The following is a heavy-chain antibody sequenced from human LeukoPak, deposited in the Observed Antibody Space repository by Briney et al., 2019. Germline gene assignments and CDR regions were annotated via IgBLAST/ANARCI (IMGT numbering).Heavy chain of an antibody. V-gene: IGHV4-38-2*02. CDR1: GYSISSGYC. J-gene: IGHJ3*02. Sequence: SETLSLTCAVSGYSISSGYCWGWIRQPPGKGLEWIGSIYHSGSTYYNPSLKSRVTISVDTSKNQFSLKLSSVTAADTAVYYCARDGVVVVPAAIAYDDAFDIWGQGTMVTVSS. CDR3: ARDGVVVVPAAIAYDDAFDI. CDR2: IYHSGST. D-gene: IGHD2-2*01.